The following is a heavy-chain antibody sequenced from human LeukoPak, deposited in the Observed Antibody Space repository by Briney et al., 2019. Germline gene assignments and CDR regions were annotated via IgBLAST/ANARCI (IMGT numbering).Heavy chain of an antibody. V-gene: IGHV3-21*01. J-gene: IGHJ4*02. CDR2: ISVSSDYI. Sequence: PGGSLRLSCAASGYTFSSFSINWVRQAPGKGLEWVSSISVSSDYIYYSDSVRGRFSISRDDATDSLYLQMNSLRAEDTAVYYCVRLRRNIDPSGFDYYYDYWGQGTLVTVSS. CDR1: GYTFSSFS. D-gene: IGHD3-22*01. CDR3: VRLRRNIDPSGFDYYYDY.